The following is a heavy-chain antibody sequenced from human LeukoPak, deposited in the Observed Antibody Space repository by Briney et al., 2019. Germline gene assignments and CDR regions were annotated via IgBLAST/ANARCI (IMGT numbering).Heavy chain of an antibody. V-gene: IGHV3-48*01. Sequence: PGGSLRLSCAAGGLSFSSYSMNWVRQAPGKRLEWIAYISSYTITYYADFVKGRFTISRDNAKKSLDLQMNSLRAEDTAVYYCARSGHSNGWYYSDYWGLGALVTVSS. CDR2: ISSYTIT. J-gene: IGHJ4*02. CDR1: GLSFSSYS. CDR3: ARSGHSNGWYYSDY. D-gene: IGHD6-19*01.